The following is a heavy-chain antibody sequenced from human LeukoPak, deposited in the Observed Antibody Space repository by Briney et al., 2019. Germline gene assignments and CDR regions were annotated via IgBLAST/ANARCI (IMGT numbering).Heavy chain of an antibody. CDR2: IYSGGST. V-gene: IGHV3-53*01. Sequence: PGGSLRLSCAASGFTVRRSYMSWVRQAPGKGLEWVSLIYSGGSTYYAASVKGRFTISRDNSKNTLYLQMNSLRPEDTAVYYCAKGYNYAYEYWGQGTLVTVSS. D-gene: IGHD5-18*01. CDR1: GFTVRRSY. CDR3: AKGYNYAYEY. J-gene: IGHJ4*02.